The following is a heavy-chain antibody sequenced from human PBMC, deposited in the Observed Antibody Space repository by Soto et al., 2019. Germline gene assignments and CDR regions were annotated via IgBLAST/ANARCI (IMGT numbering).Heavy chain of an antibody. Sequence: QITLKESGPTLVKPTQTFTLACTFSGFSLSTSGMGVGWIRQPPGKALEWLALIYWDDDKRYSPSLKSRLTITQATSKTHVVLTMTNMDPVAPATYSGAHYRRTSSFDSWGQGTLVTASS. J-gene: IGHJ4*02. V-gene: IGHV2-5*02. CDR2: IYWDDDK. D-gene: IGHD6-6*01. CDR3: AHYRRTSSFDS. CDR1: GFSLSTSGMG.